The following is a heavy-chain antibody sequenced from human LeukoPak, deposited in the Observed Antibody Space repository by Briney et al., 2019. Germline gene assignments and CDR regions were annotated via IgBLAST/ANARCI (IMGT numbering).Heavy chain of an antibody. J-gene: IGHJ3*02. CDR3: ARDGSSWYAFDI. CDR2: IYTSGST. Sequence: SETLSLTCAVYGGSFSGYYWSWIRQPPGKGLEWIGRIYTSGSTNYNPSLKSRVTMSVDTSKNQFSLKLSSVTAADTAVYYCARDGSSWYAFDIWGQGTMVTVSS. V-gene: IGHV4-59*10. D-gene: IGHD6-13*01. CDR1: GGSFSGYY.